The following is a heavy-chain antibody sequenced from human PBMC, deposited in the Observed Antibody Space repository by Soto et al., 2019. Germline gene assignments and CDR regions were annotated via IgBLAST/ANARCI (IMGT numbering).Heavy chain of an antibody. D-gene: IGHD6-13*01. Sequence: QVQLQESGPGLVKPSGTLSLTCAVSGGSISSSNWWSWVRQPPGKGLAWIGEIYHSGSTNYNPSLKRRVTLSVDKSKNQFSLKLSSVTAADTAVYYCARVRDRIAAAVWFDPWGQGTLVTVSS. CDR1: GGSISSSNW. CDR3: ARVRDRIAAAVWFDP. V-gene: IGHV4-4*02. J-gene: IGHJ5*02. CDR2: IYHSGST.